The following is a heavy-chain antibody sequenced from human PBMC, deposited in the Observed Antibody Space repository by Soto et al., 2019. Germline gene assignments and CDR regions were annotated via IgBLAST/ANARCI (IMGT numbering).Heavy chain of an antibody. V-gene: IGHV3-33*01. D-gene: IGHD3-16*02. CDR2: IWYDGSNK. CDR1: GFTFSSYG. Sequence: PGGSLRLSCAASGFTFSSYGMHWVRQAPGKGLEWVAVIWYDGSNKYYADSVKGRFTISRDNSKNTLYLQMNSLRAEDTAVYYCARESPSYPFDYWGQGTLVTVSS. CDR3: ARESPSYPFDY. J-gene: IGHJ4*02.